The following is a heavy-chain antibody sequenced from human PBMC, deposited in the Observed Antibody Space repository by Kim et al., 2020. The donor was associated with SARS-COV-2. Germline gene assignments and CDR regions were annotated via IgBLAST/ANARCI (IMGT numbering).Heavy chain of an antibody. D-gene: IGHD3-22*01. V-gene: IGHV1-46*01. Sequence: KFQGRVTMTRDTSTSTVYMELSSLRSEEAAVYYCARVIDSSGYAVFDYWGQGTLVTVSS. J-gene: IGHJ4*02. CDR3: ARVIDSSGYAVFDY.